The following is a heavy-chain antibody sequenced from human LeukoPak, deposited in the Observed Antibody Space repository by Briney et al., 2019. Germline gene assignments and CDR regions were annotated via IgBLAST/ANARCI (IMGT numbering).Heavy chain of an antibody. V-gene: IGHV3-23*01. CDR3: AKAPERSCNGASCYPLDY. D-gene: IGHD2-15*01. CDR1: GFSFSSYA. J-gene: IGHJ4*02. CDR2: ITDSGGNT. Sequence: GGSLRLSCAASGFSFSSYAMTWVRQAPGKGPEWISSITDSGGNTYSADSVKGRFTISRDNSKNILYLQMNSLRVEDTAVYYCAKAPERSCNGASCYPLDYWGQGTLVTVSS.